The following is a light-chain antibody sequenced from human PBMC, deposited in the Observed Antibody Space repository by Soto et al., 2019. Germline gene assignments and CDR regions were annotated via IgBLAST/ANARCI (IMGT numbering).Light chain of an antibody. CDR3: QQYYSTPIT. CDR2: WAS. Sequence: DIVMTQSPDSLAVSLGERATINCKSSQSVFYNSNNKHYLAWYQQKPGQPPKLLIYWASTRESGVPDRFSGSGSVTDFTLTISSLQAEDVAVYYCQQYYSTPITFGQGTRLEIK. J-gene: IGKJ5*01. V-gene: IGKV4-1*01. CDR1: QSVFYNSNNKHY.